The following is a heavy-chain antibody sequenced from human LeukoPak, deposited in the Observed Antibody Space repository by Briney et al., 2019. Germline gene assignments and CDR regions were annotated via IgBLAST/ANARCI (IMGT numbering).Heavy chain of an antibody. Sequence: GRPLRLSCAASGFTFDDYAMHWVRQAPGKGLEWVSGISWNSGSIGYADSVKGRFTISRDNAKNSLYLQMNSLRAEDMALYYCARESAGFDYWGQGTLVTVSS. V-gene: IGHV3-9*03. J-gene: IGHJ4*02. CDR1: GFTFDDYA. CDR3: ARESAGFDY. CDR2: ISWNSGSI. D-gene: IGHD3-10*01.